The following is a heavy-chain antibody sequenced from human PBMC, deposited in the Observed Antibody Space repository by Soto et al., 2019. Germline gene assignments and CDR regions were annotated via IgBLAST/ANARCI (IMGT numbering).Heavy chain of an antibody. D-gene: IGHD2-15*01. CDR3: ARDGIVVVVTAPRGAFDI. CDR1: GLSFRSYA. CDR2: ISYDGSNK. V-gene: IGHV3-30-3*01. J-gene: IGHJ3*02. Sequence: QVQLVESGGGVVQPGRSLRLSCAASGLSFRSYAMHWVRQAPGKGLEWVAVISYDGSNKYYADSVKGRFTISRDNSKNTLYLHMNSLRAQDTAVYYCARDGIVVVVTAPRGAFDIWGQGTMVTVSS.